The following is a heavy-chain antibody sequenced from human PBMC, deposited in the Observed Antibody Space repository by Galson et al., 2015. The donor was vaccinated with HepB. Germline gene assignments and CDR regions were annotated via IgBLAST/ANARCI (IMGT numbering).Heavy chain of an antibody. J-gene: IGHJ3*02. Sequence: SLRLSCAASGFTFSSYWMHWVRQAPGKGLVWVSRLNSDGSSTSYADSVKGRFTISRDNAKNTLYLQMNSLRAEDTAVYYCARDSYDGFDIWGQGTRVTVSS. CDR3: ARDSYDGFDI. CDR1: GFTFSSYW. V-gene: IGHV3-74*01. CDR2: LNSDGSST.